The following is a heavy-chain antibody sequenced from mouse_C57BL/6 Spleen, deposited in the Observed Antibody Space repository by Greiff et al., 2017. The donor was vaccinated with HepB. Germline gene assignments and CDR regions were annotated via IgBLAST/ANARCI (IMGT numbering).Heavy chain of an antibody. V-gene: IGHV1-59*01. CDR2: IDPSDSYT. J-gene: IGHJ2*01. CDR1: GYTFTSYW. Sequence: QVHVKQPGAELVRPGTSVKLSCKASGYTFTSYWMHWVKQRPGQGLEWIGVIDPSDSYTNYNQKFKGKATLTVDTSSSTAYMQLSSLTSEDSAVYYCARPSTVVAPFDYWGQGTTLTVSS. D-gene: IGHD1-1*01. CDR3: ARPSTVVAPFDY.